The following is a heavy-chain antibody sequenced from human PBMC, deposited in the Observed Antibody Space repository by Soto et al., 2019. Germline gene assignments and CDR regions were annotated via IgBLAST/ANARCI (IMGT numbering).Heavy chain of an antibody. D-gene: IGHD2-21*01. Sequence: ASVKVSCKVSGYTLTELSMHWVRQAPGKGLEWMGGFDPEDGETIYAQKFQGRVTMTEDTSTDTAYMELSSLRSEDTAVYYCATSPPYCGGDCPPDYWGQGTLVTVSS. CDR2: FDPEDGET. CDR1: GYTLTELS. CDR3: ATSPPYCGGDCPPDY. V-gene: IGHV1-24*01. J-gene: IGHJ4*02.